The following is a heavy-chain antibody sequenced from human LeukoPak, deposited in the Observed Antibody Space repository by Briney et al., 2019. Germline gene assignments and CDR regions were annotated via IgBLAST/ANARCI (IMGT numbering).Heavy chain of an antibody. Sequence: GGSLRLSCQASGFTFSNYVMSWIRQAPGKGLEWVSSINPNDDGRSFFANFVEGRSTISRDDSRSAVYLQMNNLRAEDTAVYYCARSGVATCHYWGQGILVTVSS. CDR3: ARSGVATCHY. CDR2: INPNDDGRS. J-gene: IGHJ4*02. D-gene: IGHD2-15*01. V-gene: IGHV3-23*01. CDR1: GFTFSNYV.